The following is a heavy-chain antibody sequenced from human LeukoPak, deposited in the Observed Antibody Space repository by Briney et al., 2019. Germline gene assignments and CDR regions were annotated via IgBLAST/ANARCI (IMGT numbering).Heavy chain of an antibody. CDR2: ISAYNGNT. V-gene: IGHV1-18*01. D-gene: IGHD1-26*01. J-gene: IGHJ5*02. Sequence: GASVKVSCKASGYTFTSYGISWVRQAPGQGLEWMGWISAYNGNTNYAQKLQGRVTMTTDTSTSTAYMELRSLRSDDTAVYYCARDTPGATLIGATELDPWGQGTLVTVSS. CDR1: GYTFTSYG. CDR3: ARDTPGATLIGATELDP.